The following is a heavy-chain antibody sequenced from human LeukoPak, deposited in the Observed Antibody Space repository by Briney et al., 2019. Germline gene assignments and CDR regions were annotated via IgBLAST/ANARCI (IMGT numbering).Heavy chain of an antibody. CDR3: AKRGGYNYYYFAMDV. CDR1: GFTFAIHA. Sequence: PGGSLSLSCAASGFTFAIHAMTWVRRAPGKGLDGGSAISGSGGGTFYEEFVRGRFTFSRDNSKNIMYLQMNSLRVEDTAVYYCAKRGGYNYYYFAMDVWGQGTTVTVSS. D-gene: IGHD5-24*01. V-gene: IGHV3-23*01. CDR2: ISGSGGGT. J-gene: IGHJ6*02.